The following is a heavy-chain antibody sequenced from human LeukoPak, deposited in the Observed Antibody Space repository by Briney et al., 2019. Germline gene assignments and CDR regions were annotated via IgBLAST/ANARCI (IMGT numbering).Heavy chain of an antibody. V-gene: IGHV1-18*01. Sequence: ASVKVSCKASGYTFTSYGISWVRQAPGQGLEWMGWISAYNGNTNYAQKLQGRVTMTTDTSTSTAYMELRSLRSDDTAVYYCAKDGGVLRFLEWLPHNSYYYGMDVWGQGTTVTVSS. CDR1: GYTFTSYG. D-gene: IGHD3-3*01. CDR2: ISAYNGNT. J-gene: IGHJ6*02. CDR3: AKDGGVLRFLEWLPHNSYYYGMDV.